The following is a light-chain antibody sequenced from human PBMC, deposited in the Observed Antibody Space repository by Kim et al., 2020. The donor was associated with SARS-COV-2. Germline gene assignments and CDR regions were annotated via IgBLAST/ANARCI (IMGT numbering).Light chain of an antibody. V-gene: IGKV1-16*02. CDR3: QQYNSYPLT. CDR2: DAS. CDR1: QGISNY. J-gene: IGKJ4*01. Sequence: AAVGDRGTSTCRASQGISNYVAWFQQKPGLAPKSLIFDASSLQSGVPSKFSGSGSGTDFTLTISNLQPEDFGTYDCQQYNSYPLTFGGGTKVDIK.